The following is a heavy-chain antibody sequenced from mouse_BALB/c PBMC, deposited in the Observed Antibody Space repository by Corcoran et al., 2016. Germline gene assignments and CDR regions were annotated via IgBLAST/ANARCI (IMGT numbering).Heavy chain of an antibody. J-gene: IGHJ2*01. V-gene: IGHV1-18*01. CDR1: GYTFTDYN. Sequence: EVLLQQSGPELVKPGPSVKIPCNASGYTFTDYNMDWMKQSHGKRIEWIGDINPNNGGTIYNQKFKGKSTLTVAKSSSTAYMEIRSLTSEDAAVYYCARRDYFGSSTSDYWGQGTTLTVSS. CDR2: INPNNGGT. CDR3: ARRDYFGSSTSDY. D-gene: IGHD1-1*01.